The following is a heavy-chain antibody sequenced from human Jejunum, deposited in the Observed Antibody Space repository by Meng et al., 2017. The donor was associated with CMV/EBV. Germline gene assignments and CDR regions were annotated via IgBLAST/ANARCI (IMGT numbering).Heavy chain of an antibody. J-gene: IGHJ4*02. CDR3: AGWRVVTLSFDH. CDR1: GGSISSNTPY. V-gene: IGHV4-39*07. Sequence: TGSGGSISSNTPYWGWIRQPPGKGLEWIGSIYYSGSTYYNPSLKSRVTISIDTSNNQFSLKVNSVTAADTAVYYCAGWRVVTLSFDHWGQGTLVTVSS. D-gene: IGHD2-21*02. CDR2: IYYSGST.